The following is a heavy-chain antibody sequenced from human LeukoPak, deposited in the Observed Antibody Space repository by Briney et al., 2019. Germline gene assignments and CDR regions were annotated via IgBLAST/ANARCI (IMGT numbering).Heavy chain of an antibody. CDR1: GFTFSDYY. Sequence: GSLRLSCAASGFTFSDYYMSWMGQAPGKGLEGVSAISGSGGSTYYADSVKGRFTISRDNSKNTLYLQMNSLRAEDTAVYYCAKDLSDSSGYYYDAFDIWGQGTMVTVSS. CDR2: ISGSGGST. J-gene: IGHJ3*02. D-gene: IGHD3-22*01. CDR3: AKDLSDSSGYYYDAFDI. V-gene: IGHV3-23*01.